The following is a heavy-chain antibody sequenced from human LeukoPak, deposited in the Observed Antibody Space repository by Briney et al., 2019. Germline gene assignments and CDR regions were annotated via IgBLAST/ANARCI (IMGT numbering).Heavy chain of an antibody. CDR2: ISSSSSYI. J-gene: IGHJ3*02. Sequence: KSGGSLRLSCAASGFTFSDYYMSWIRQAPGKGLEWVSSISSSSSYIYYADSVKGRFTISRDNAKNSLYLQMNSLRAEDTAVYYCANGVKSLLSAFDIWGQGTMVTVSS. CDR3: ANGVKSLLSAFDI. V-gene: IGHV3-11*06. CDR1: GFTFSDYY. D-gene: IGHD3-16*02.